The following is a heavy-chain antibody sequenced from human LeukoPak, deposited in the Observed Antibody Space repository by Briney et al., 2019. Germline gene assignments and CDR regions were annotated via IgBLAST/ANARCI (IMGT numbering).Heavy chain of an antibody. V-gene: IGHV3-23*01. J-gene: IGHJ4*02. D-gene: IGHD3-22*01. Sequence: GGSLRLSCAASEFTFSSYAMSWVRQAPGKGLEWVSAISGSGGRTYYADSVKGRFTISRDNSKNTLYLQMNSLRAEDTAVYYCAGRYDSSGYPLHWGQGTLVTVSS. CDR3: AGRYDSSGYPLH. CDR2: ISGSGGRT. CDR1: EFTFSSYA.